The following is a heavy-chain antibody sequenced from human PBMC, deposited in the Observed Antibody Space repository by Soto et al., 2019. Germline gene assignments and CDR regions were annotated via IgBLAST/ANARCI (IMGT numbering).Heavy chain of an antibody. Sequence: ASVKVSCKASGYSFKDHYMHWVRQAPGRGLEWVGIINPSGEHTNYAQQFRGRVAMTRDTSTSAAYMELRSLRSEDTAVYFCARISCKGGSCYFDFDHWGQGTLVTVSS. J-gene: IGHJ4*02. CDR2: INPSGEHT. D-gene: IGHD2-15*01. V-gene: IGHV1-46*02. CDR3: ARISCKGGSCYFDFDH. CDR1: GYSFKDHY.